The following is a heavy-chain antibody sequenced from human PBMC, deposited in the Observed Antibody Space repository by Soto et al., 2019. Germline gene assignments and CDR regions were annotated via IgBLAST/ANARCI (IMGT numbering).Heavy chain of an antibody. V-gene: IGHV3-53*01. CDR2: LYSGGST. CDR3: ARATVGASDLGFDS. Sequence: EVQLVESGGGLVQPGGSLRLSCAASGFTVNDYYMTWVRQAPGKGLEWVSLLYSGGSTIYADSVKGRVTISRDSSKNTLYLQMNSLRVEDTAVYYCARATVGASDLGFDSWGQGTLVTVSS. J-gene: IGHJ4*02. D-gene: IGHD1-26*01. CDR1: GFTVNDYY.